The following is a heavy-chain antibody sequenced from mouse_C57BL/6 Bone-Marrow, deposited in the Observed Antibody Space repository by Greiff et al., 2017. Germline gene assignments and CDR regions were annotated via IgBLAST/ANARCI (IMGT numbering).Heavy chain of an antibody. CDR3: AREGNYYGSPWFAY. Sequence: EVQLQQSGPELVKPGASVKISCKASGYSFTGYYMNWVKQSPEKSLEWIGEINPSTGGTTYNQKFKAKATLTVDKSSSTAYMQLKGLTSEDSAVYYCAREGNYYGSPWFAYWGQGTLVTVSA. CDR2: INPSTGGT. J-gene: IGHJ3*01. CDR1: GYSFTGYY. D-gene: IGHD1-1*01. V-gene: IGHV1-42*01.